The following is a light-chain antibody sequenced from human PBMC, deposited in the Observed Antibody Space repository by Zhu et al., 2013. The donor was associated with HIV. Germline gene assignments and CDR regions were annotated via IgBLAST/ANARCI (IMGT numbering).Light chain of an antibody. CDR3: QQYNNWPLS. CDR1: QSVSNN. J-gene: IGKJ2*03. V-gene: IGKV3-15*01. Sequence: EIVMTQSPATLSVSPGERVTLSCTTSQSVSNNLAWYQQKPGQAPRLLIYGASNRATGIPARFSGSGSGTEFTLTISSLQSEDFAIYYCQQYNNWPLSFGQGTNLELK. CDR2: GAS.